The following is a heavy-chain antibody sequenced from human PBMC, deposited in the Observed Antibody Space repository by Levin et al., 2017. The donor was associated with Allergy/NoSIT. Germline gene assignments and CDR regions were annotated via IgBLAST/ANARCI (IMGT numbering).Heavy chain of an antibody. CDR3: ATSTTIASRPLQFDH. D-gene: IGHD6-6*01. J-gene: IGHJ4*02. CDR1: GTTFNTYA. CDR2: ITAGGNIK. Sequence: SGGSLRLSCEVTGTTFNTYAIAWVRQAPGKGLEWVSTITAGGNIKYYLDSLKGRFTISRDNSKNTVHLQLSGLRAEDTAMYFCATSTTIASRPLQFDHWGQGTLVTVSS. V-gene: IGHV3-23*02.